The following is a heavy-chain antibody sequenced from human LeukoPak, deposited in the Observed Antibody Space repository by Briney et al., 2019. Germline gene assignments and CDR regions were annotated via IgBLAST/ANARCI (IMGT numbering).Heavy chain of an antibody. CDR1: GGSFSGFS. Sequence: SESLSLAWAVDGGSFSGFSRSWIRQLPGRGRESIGEINHSRSTDYKASLKSRVTISVATSKNQFSLKLSSVTAADTAVYYCARGLQPLGNWFAPRGQGTLVTLP. CDR2: INHSRST. J-gene: IGHJ5*01. CDR3: ARGLQPLGNWFAP. V-gene: IGHV4-34*01. D-gene: IGHD6-13*01.